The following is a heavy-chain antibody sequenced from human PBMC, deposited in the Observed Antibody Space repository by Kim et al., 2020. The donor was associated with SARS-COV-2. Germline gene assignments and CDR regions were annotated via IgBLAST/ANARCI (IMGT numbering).Heavy chain of an antibody. CDR2: GTA. V-gene: IGHV1-69*01. D-gene: IGHD3-10*01. Sequence: GTANCAQKFQGRVTSTADESTSTAYMELSSLRSEDTAVYYCARGITPADVWGQGTTVTVSS. CDR3: ARGITPADV. J-gene: IGHJ6*02.